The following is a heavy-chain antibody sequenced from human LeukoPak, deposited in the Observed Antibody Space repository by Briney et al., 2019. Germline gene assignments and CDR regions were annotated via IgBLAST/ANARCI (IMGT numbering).Heavy chain of an antibody. CDR2: ISAYNGNT. CDR1: GYTFSSYG. D-gene: IGHD4-11*01. CDR3: ARDWTTVTTIWFDP. V-gene: IGHV1-18*01. J-gene: IGHJ5*02. Sequence: VPSVKVFCKASGYTFSSYGISWVRQPPGQGLEWMGWISAYNGNTNYAQKLQGRVTMTTDTSTSTAYMELRSLRSDDTAVYYSARDWTTVTTIWFDPWGQGTLVTVSS.